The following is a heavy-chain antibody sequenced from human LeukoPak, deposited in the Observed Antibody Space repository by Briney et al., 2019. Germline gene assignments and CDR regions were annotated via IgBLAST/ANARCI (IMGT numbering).Heavy chain of an antibody. D-gene: IGHD3-22*01. J-gene: IGHJ6*02. Sequence: ASVKVPCKASGFTFTSSAVQWVRQARGQRLEWIGWIVVGSGNTNYAQKFQERVTITRDMSTSTAYMELSSLRSEDTAVYYCAADPSYYYDSSGYYSYYYGMDVWGQGTTVTVSS. CDR1: GFTFTSSA. V-gene: IGHV1-58*01. CDR3: AADPSYYYDSSGYYSYYYGMDV. CDR2: IVVGSGNT.